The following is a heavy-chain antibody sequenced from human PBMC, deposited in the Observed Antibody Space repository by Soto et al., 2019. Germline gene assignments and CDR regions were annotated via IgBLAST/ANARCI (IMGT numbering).Heavy chain of an antibody. CDR3: ARDSLRITIGGVVTPAVGYMCV. CDR1: GYTFTGYY. CDR2: IDPSGGST. Sequence: ASVKVSCKASGYTFTGYYMHWVRQAPGQGLEWMGIIDPSGGSTSYAQKFQGRVTMTRDTSTSTVYMELSSLRSEDTAVYYCARDSLRITIGGVVTPAVGYMCVWGKGTTVTASS. D-gene: IGHD3-3*01. V-gene: IGHV1-46*03. J-gene: IGHJ6*03.